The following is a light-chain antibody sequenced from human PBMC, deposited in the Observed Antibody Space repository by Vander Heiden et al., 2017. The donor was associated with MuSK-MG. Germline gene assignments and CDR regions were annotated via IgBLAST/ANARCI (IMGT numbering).Light chain of an antibody. V-gene: IGKV4-1*01. Sequence: DIVMTQSPDSLAVSLGERATINCKSSQSVLYSSNNKNYLAWYQQKPGQPPKLLIYWASTRESGVPDRFSGSGSGTDFTLTISSLQAADVAVYYCQQDDSTPKTFGGGTKVEIK. CDR1: QSVLYSSNNKNY. CDR2: WAS. CDR3: QQDDSTPKT. J-gene: IGKJ4*01.